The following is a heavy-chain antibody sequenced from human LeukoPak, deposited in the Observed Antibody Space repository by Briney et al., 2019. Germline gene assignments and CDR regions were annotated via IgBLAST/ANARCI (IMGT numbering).Heavy chain of an antibody. CDR2: INPNSGGT. J-gene: IGHJ5*02. Sequence: ASVKVSCKASGYTFTGYYIYWVRQAPGQGLEWMGRINPNSGGTDYAQNFQGRVTMTRDTSISTAYMELSRLRSDDTAVYYCARGYCSGGTCYLVENWLDPWGQGTLVTVSS. D-gene: IGHD2-15*01. CDR1: GYTFTGYY. CDR3: ARGYCSGGTCYLVENWLDP. V-gene: IGHV1-2*06.